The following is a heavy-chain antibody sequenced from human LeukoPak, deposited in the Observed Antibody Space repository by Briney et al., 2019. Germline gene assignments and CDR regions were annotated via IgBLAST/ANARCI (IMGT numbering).Heavy chain of an antibody. D-gene: IGHD3-10*01. J-gene: IGHJ4*02. CDR2: IDPSDSYT. CDR1: GYSFTSYW. Sequence: GESLKISCKGSGYSFTSYWISWVRQMPGKGLEWMGRIDPSDSYTNYSPSFQGHVTISADKSISTAYLQWSSRKASDTAMYYCARHAFGEPNQLDYWGQGTLVTVSS. CDR3: ARHAFGEPNQLDY. V-gene: IGHV5-10-1*01.